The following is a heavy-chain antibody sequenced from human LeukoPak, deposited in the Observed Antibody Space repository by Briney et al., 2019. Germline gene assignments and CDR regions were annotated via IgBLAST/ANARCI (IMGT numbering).Heavy chain of an antibody. CDR2: INHSGST. V-gene: IGHV4-34*01. CDR3: ARAYYDILTGYTVGNFDC. CDR1: GGSFSGYH. Sequence: SETLSLTCAVYGGSFSGYHWSWIRQPPGKGLEWIGEINHSGSTNYNPSLKSRVTISVDTSKNQFSLKLSSVTAADTAVYYCARAYYDILTGYTVGNFDCWGQGTLVTVSS. J-gene: IGHJ4*02. D-gene: IGHD3-9*01.